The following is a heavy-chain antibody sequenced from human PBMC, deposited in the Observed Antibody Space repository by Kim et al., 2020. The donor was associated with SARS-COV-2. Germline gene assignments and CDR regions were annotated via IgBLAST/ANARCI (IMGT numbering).Heavy chain of an antibody. V-gene: IGHV3-15*01. J-gene: IGHJ4*02. CDR3: TTENVLLWFGEFQSLDY. Sequence: VKGRFTISRDDSKNTLYLQMNSLKTEDTAVYYCTTENVLLWFGEFQSLDYWGQGTLVTVSS. D-gene: IGHD3-10*01.